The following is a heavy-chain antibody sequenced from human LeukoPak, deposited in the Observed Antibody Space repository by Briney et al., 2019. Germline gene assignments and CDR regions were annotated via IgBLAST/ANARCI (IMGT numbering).Heavy chain of an antibody. CDR2: IYYSGST. V-gene: IGHV4-39*01. CDR3: ARHKRLIVVVPAALFDY. Sequence: SETLSLTCTVSGDSISTSNSYWGWIRQPPWKGLEWIGSIYYSGSTYYNPSLKSRVTISVDTSKNQFSLKLSSVTAADTAVYYCARHKRLIVVVPAALFDYWGQGTLVTVSS. D-gene: IGHD2-2*01. CDR1: GDSISTSNSY. J-gene: IGHJ4*02.